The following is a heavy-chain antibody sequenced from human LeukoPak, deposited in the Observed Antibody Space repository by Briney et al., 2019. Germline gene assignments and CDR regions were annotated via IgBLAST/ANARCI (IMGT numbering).Heavy chain of an antibody. Sequence: GESLKISCKGSGYSFTTYWIAWVRQMPGKGLEWMGIIYPGDSDTRYSPSFQGQVTISADKSISTAYLQWSSLKASDSAMYYCARTSIAAASPFDPWGQGTLVTVSS. D-gene: IGHD6-13*01. CDR3: ARTSIAAASPFDP. V-gene: IGHV5-51*01. J-gene: IGHJ5*02. CDR1: GYSFTTYW. CDR2: IYPGDSDT.